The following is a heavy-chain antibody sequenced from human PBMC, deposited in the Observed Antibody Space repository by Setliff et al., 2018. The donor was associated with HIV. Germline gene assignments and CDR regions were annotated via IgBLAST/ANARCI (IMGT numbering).Heavy chain of an antibody. CDR1: GGTFRKYA. J-gene: IGHJ6*03. CDR3: AREGVSLWFGELPSSYYMDV. V-gene: IGHV1-69*13. Sequence: ASVKVSCKASGGTFRKYAISWVRQAPGQGLEWMGGIIPIFGSTKYAQKFRDRVTITADESTYTAYMELSGLRSQDTAVYYCAREGVSLWFGELPSSYYMDVWGTGTTVTVSS. CDR2: IIPIFGST. D-gene: IGHD3-10*01.